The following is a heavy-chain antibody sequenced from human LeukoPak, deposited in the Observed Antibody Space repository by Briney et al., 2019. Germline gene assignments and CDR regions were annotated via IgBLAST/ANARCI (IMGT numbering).Heavy chain of an antibody. CDR2: INWNGGST. CDR3: ARGLKDMVRGGPHYYYYYMDV. D-gene: IGHD3-10*01. CDR1: GFTFDDYG. J-gene: IGHJ6*03. Sequence: GGSLRLSCAASGFTFDDYGMSWVRQAPGKGLEWVSGINWNGGSTGYADSVKGRFTISRDNAKNSLYLQMNSLRAEDTALYHCARGLKDMVRGGPHYYYYYMDVWGKGTTVTISS. V-gene: IGHV3-20*01.